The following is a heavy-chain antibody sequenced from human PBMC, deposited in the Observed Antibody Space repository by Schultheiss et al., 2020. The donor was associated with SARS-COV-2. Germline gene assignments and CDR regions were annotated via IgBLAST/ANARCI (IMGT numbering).Heavy chain of an antibody. Sequence: GGSLRLSCAASGFTFSSYDTHWVRQATGKGLEWVSAIGTAGDTYYPGSVKGRFTISRENAKNSLYLQMNSLRAEDTAVYYCARERFYYDSSGYYYLNYFDYWGQGTLVTVSS. CDR1: GFTFSSYD. D-gene: IGHD3-22*01. V-gene: IGHV3-13*01. CDR3: ARERFYYDSSGYYYLNYFDY. CDR2: IGTAGDT. J-gene: IGHJ4*02.